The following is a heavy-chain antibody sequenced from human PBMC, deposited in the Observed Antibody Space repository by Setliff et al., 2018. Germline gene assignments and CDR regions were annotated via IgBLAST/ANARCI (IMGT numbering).Heavy chain of an antibody. CDR3: GPGGKGLLEN. V-gene: IGHV3-21*01. D-gene: IGHD3-10*01. CDR2: ISSSSTYI. Sequence: GGSLRLSCGASGFTFSTHAMHWVRQAPGKGLEWVSSISSSSTYIFYADSVRGRFTVSRDNAKNSLYLQMNSLRAEDTAIYYCGPGGKGLLENWGQGTLVTVSS. J-gene: IGHJ4*02. CDR1: GFTFSTHA.